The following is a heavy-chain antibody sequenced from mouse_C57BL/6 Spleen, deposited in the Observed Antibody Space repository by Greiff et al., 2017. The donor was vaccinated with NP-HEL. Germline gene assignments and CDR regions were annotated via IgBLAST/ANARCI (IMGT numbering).Heavy chain of an antibody. Sequence: QVQLQQPGAELVKPGASVKLSCKASGYTFTSYWMQWVKQRPGQGLEWIGEIDPSDSYTNYNQKFKGKATLTVVTSSSTAYMQLSSLTSEDSAVYYCARSYYGSSYYFDYWGQGTTLTVSS. CDR1: GYTFTSYW. V-gene: IGHV1-50*01. CDR2: IDPSDSYT. J-gene: IGHJ2*01. CDR3: ARSYYGSSYYFDY. D-gene: IGHD1-1*01.